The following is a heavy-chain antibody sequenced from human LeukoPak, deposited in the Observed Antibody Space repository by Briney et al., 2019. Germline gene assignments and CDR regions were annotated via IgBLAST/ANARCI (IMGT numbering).Heavy chain of an antibody. D-gene: IGHD6-19*01. V-gene: IGHV4-4*07. J-gene: IGHJ4*02. Sequence: PSDTLYLTCNVSGCTISSYYLSWIRQPAGQGLEWIGRIYTNGSTNYNPSLKRRVTMSVATSKNQFSLKLSSVTAADTAVYYCARDRKGSGWYGAAFDYWGQGTLVTVSS. CDR1: GCTISSYY. CDR2: IYTNGST. CDR3: ARDRKGSGWYGAAFDY.